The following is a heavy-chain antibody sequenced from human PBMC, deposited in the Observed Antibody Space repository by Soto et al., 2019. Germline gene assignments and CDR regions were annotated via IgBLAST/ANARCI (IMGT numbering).Heavy chain of an antibody. V-gene: IGHV4-30-4*01. J-gene: IGHJ4*02. D-gene: IGHD4-4*01. CDR3: ARRTTVTTEAFDY. CDR2: IYYSGST. Sequence: SETLSLTCTVSGGSISSGDYYWSWIRQPPGKGLEWIGYIYYSGSTYYNPSLKSRVTISVDTSKNQFSLKLSSVTAADTAVYYCARRTTVTTEAFDYWGQGTLVTVSS. CDR1: GGSISSGDYY.